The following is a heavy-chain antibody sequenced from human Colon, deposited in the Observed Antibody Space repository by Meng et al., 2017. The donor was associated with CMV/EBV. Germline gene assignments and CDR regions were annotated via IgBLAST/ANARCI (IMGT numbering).Heavy chain of an antibody. CDR3: ARAQNVIPELFDS. CDR2: VSYTGRA. CDR1: GDSSGSYY. D-gene: IGHD3-10*01. V-gene: IGHV4-59*01. Sequence: GSLRLSCSVSGDSSGSYYWSWIRQSPGKGLEWIGYVSYTGRATYNPSLQSRVTISVATPESQFSLNLRSMTAADSGVYYCARAQNVIPELFDSWGQGTLVTVSS. J-gene: IGHJ4*02.